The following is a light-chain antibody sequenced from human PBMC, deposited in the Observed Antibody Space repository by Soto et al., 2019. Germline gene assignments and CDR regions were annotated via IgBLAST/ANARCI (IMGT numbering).Light chain of an antibody. J-gene: IGKJ2*01. CDR3: QQTHSSPHT. CDR2: AAY. CDR1: QSISSY. Sequence: DIQMTQSPSSLSASVGDRVTITCRASQSISSYLNWYQQQPGKAPKLLIYAAYHLYSGVPSRFSGAESATDFTLTIYSLQPEDFATYFCQQTHSSPHTFGQGTKLEIK. V-gene: IGKV1-39*01.